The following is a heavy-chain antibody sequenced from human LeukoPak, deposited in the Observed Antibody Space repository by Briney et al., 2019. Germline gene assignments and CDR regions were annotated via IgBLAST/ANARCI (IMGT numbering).Heavy chain of an antibody. J-gene: IGHJ4*02. CDR1: GFTFSSYA. CDR3: AGNSFGFSGSYFDY. V-gene: IGHV3-30*09. CDR2: ISYDGSNK. D-gene: IGHD1-26*01. Sequence: GGSLRLSCAASGFTFSSYAMHWVRQAPGKGLEWVAVISYDGSNKYYADSVKGRFAISRDNSKNTLYLQMNSLRAEDTAVYYCAGNSFGFSGSYFDYWGQGTLVTVSS.